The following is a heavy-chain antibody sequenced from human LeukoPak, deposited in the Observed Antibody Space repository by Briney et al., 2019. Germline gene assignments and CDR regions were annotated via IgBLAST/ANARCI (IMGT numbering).Heavy chain of an antibody. Sequence: LETLCLTSTVSGGSISSYYWSWIRQPPGKGLEWIACISYSGSTKYNPSLKSRVTISVDTSKNQLSLKLSSVTAADTAVYYCARENHYGGNICLDYWGQGALATVSS. D-gene: IGHD4-23*01. J-gene: IGHJ4*02. CDR1: GGSISSYY. CDR3: ARENHYGGNICLDY. V-gene: IGHV4-59*01. CDR2: ISYSGST.